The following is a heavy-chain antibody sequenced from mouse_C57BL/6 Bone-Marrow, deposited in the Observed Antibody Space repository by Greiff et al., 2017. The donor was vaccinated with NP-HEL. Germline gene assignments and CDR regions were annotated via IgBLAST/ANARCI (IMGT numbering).Heavy chain of an antibody. CDR1: GFTFSSYA. Sequence: EVNLVESGGGLVKPGGSLKLSCAASGFTFSSYAMSWVRQTPEKRLEWVATISDGGSYTYYPDNVKGRFTISRDNAKNNLYLQMSHLKSEDTAMYYCARDRAFYDGFAYWGQGTLVTVSA. D-gene: IGHD1-1*01. J-gene: IGHJ3*01. CDR3: ARDRAFYDGFAY. CDR2: ISDGGSYT. V-gene: IGHV5-4*01.